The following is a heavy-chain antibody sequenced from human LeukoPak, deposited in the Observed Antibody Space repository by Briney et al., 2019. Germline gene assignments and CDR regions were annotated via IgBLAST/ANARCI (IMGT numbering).Heavy chain of an antibody. CDR1: GGSISSYY. Sequence: SETLSLTCSVTGGSISSYYWSWIRQPPGKGLEWIGYMYYSGSTNYNPSLKSRVTISVDTSKNQFSLKLSSVTAADTAVYYCARHPYYGSGNADYYYGMAVWGQGTTVTVSS. CDR2: MYYSGST. D-gene: IGHD3-10*01. V-gene: IGHV4-59*08. J-gene: IGHJ6*02. CDR3: ARHPYYGSGNADYYYGMAV.